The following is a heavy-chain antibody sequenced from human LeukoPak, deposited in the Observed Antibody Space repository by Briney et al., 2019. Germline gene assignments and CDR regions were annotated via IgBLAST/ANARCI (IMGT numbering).Heavy chain of an antibody. CDR2: IWYDGSNK. CDR3: ARDLAAAGTTVGYYYYMDV. V-gene: IGHV3-33*01. CDR1: GFTFSSYG. J-gene: IGHJ6*03. Sequence: PGGSLRLSCAASGFTFSSYGMHWVRQAPGKGLEWVAVIWYDGSNKYYADSVKGRFTISRDNSKNTLYLQMNSLRAEDTAVYYCARDLAAAGTTVGYYYYMDVWGKGTTVTVSS. D-gene: IGHD6-13*01.